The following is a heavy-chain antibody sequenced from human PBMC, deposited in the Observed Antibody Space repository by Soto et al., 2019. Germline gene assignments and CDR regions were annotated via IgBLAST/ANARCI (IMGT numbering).Heavy chain of an antibody. CDR1: GYTFTSYD. CDR3: ARGQYYDFWSGYLNLYYYYGMDV. Sequence: ASVKVSCKASGYTFTSYDINWVRQATGQGLEWMGWMNPNSGNTGYAQKFQGRVTMTRNTSISTAYMELSSLRSEDTAVYYCARGQYYDFWSGYLNLYYYYGMDVWGQGTTVTVSS. CDR2: MNPNSGNT. J-gene: IGHJ6*02. D-gene: IGHD3-3*01. V-gene: IGHV1-8*01.